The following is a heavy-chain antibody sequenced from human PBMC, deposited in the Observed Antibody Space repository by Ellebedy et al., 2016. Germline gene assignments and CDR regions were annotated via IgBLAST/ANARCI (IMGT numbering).Heavy chain of an antibody. V-gene: IGHV4-59*01. D-gene: IGHD1-1*01. CDR3: AKWNGNLNAFDI. J-gene: IGHJ3*02. Sequence: SETLSLTCSVSGDSISNYYWNWIRRPPGKGLEWIGYVFHTGNSDYNPSLKSRVTMSVDTSKSHSSLRLTSVTAADTAVYYCAKWNGNLNAFDIWGQGTMVTVSS. CDR1: GDSISNYY. CDR2: VFHTGNS.